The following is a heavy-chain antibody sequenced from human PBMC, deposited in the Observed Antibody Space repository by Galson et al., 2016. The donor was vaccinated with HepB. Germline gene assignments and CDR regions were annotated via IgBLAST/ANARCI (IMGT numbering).Heavy chain of an antibody. CDR2: IDPSGTT. J-gene: IGHJ4*02. CDR3: ARSMGGFRGGTTGYDFLD. D-gene: IGHD5-12*01. CDR1: GASISCFY. V-gene: IGHV4-34*01. Sequence: ETLFPTSGFSGASISCFYRTWIRPPPAKRLEYIGNIDPSGTTQYKQSLKSRLTISLDTSQNPVSLNLSPVTAADTAVYYCARSMGGFRGGTTGYDFLDGGQGALVTVSA.